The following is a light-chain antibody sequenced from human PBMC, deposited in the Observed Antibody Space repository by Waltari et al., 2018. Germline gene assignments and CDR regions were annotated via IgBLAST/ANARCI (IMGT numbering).Light chain of an antibody. CDR3: QQYEKWPRK. V-gene: IGKV3-15*01. CDR1: QSVTTN. Sequence: EIVMTQTPATLSVSPGESDTLFCSASQSVTTNLAWYVQKPGQSPRLLIYGASARATGGTAMFTGGGYGTEFTLTMSSLQSEDFAVYYCQQYEKWPRKFGQGTKGEIK. J-gene: IGKJ1*01. CDR2: GAS.